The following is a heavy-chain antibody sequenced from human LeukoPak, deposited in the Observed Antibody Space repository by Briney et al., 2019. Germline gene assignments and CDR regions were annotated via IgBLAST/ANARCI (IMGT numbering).Heavy chain of an antibody. CDR2: INRYGSNT. CDR1: GFTFSSYW. CDR3: PRAIEYSDFYFL. D-gene: IGHD2-21*02. Sequence: TGGSLRLSCAASGFTFSSYWMRWVRQAPGKGLVWVSRINRYGSNTNYADSVKGRFTISRDNAKNTLYLQMNSLRAEETAVYYCPRAIEYSDFYFLWGQGTPITVSS. J-gene: IGHJ4*02. V-gene: IGHV3-74*01.